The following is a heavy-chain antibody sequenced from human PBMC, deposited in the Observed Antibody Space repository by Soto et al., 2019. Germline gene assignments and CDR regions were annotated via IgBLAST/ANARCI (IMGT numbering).Heavy chain of an antibody. D-gene: IGHD3-16*02. CDR1: GGTFSSYA. J-gene: IGHJ4*02. V-gene: IGHV1-69*13. Sequence: GASVKVSCKASGGTFSSYAISWVRQAPGQGLEWMGGIIPIFGTANYAQKFQGRVTITADESTSTAYMELSSLRSEDTAVYYCAGGGANMITFGGVIVPNYYFDYWGQGNLVTVSS. CDR2: IIPIFGTA. CDR3: AGGGANMITFGGVIVPNYYFDY.